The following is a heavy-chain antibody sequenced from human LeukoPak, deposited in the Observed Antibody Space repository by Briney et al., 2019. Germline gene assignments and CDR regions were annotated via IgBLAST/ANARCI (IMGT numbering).Heavy chain of an antibody. CDR3: ARDMYGYDNFDC. D-gene: IGHD5-12*01. Sequence: GGSLRLSCAASGFTFSSYGMHWVRQAPGKGLEWVAVIWYDGSNKYYADSVKGRFTISRDNSKNTLYLQMNSLRAEDTAVYYCARDMYGYDNFDCWGQGTLVTVSS. V-gene: IGHV3-33*01. CDR1: GFTFSSYG. J-gene: IGHJ4*02. CDR2: IWYDGSNK.